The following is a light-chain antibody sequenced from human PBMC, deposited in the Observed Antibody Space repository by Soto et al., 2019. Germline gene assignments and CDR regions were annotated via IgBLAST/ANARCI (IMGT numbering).Light chain of an antibody. CDR2: GAS. V-gene: IGKV3-15*01. Sequence: EMVLTRSPVTLSLSPGERATLSCRASQSVSNNYLAWYQQKPGQPHRILIYGASTRATGIPARFSGSGSGTEFTLTISSLQSEDFAVYYCQQHNQWPITFGQGTRLEI. J-gene: IGKJ5*01. CDR3: QQHNQWPIT. CDR1: QSVSNNY.